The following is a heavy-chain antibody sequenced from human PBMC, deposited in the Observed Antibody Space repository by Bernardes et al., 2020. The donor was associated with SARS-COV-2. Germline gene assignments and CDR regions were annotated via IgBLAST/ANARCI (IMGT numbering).Heavy chain of an antibody. CDR2: IPYSGTT. J-gene: IGHJ4*02. CDR3: ARSGSHYSYY. Sequence: SETLSLTCAVSGDSLGSRCYYWGWIRQPPGKGLEWIGSIPYSGTTYYSPSLKSRVTISVDPSKNQFSLKLKSVTAADTAMYDCARSGSHYSYYCGQGTLVTVSS. D-gene: IGHD1-26*01. V-gene: IGHV4-39*01. CDR1: GDSLGSRCYY.